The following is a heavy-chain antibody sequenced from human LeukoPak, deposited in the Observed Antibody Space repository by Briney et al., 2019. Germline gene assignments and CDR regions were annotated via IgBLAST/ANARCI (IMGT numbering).Heavy chain of an antibody. V-gene: IGHV3-23*01. CDR2: ISGSGGST. D-gene: IGHD6-19*01. CDR1: GFTFSSYA. J-gene: IGHJ4*02. CDR3: AKEQGYSSGWYTFDY. Sequence: PGGSLRLSCAASGFTFSSYAMSWVRQAPGKGLEWVSAISGSGGSTYYADSVKGRLTISRDNSKNTLYLQMNSLKAEDTAVYYCAKEQGYSSGWYTFDYWGQGTLVTVSS.